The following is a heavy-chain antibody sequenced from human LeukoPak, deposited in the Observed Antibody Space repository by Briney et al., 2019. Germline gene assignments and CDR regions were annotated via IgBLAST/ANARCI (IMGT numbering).Heavy chain of an antibody. Sequence: GGSLRLSCAASGFTFSSYGMHWVRQAPGKGLEWVAVIWYDGSNENYADSVKGRFTIPRDNSKKTMYLQMNSLRAEDTAVYYCARQGIVGAKRGGWFDYWGQGTLVTVSS. V-gene: IGHV3-33*01. CDR1: GFTFSSYG. CDR3: ARQGIVGAKRGGWFDY. CDR2: IWYDGSNE. D-gene: IGHD1-26*01. J-gene: IGHJ4*02.